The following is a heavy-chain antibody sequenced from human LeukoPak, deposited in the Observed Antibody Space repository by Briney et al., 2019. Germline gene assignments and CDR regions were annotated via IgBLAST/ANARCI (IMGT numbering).Heavy chain of an antibody. CDR3: AREAMAARNWFDP. D-gene: IGHD6-6*01. CDR1: GGSISSGGYY. Sequence: PSETLSLTCTVSGGSISSGGYYWSWIRQPTGKGLEWIGYIYHSGSTYYNPSLKSRVTISVDRSKNQFSLKLSSVTAADTAVYYCAREAMAARNWFDPWGQGTLVTVSS. J-gene: IGHJ5*02. CDR2: IYHSGST. V-gene: IGHV4-30-2*01.